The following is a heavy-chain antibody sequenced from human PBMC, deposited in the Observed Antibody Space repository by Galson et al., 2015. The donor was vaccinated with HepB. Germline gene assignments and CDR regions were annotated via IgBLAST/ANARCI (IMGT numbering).Heavy chain of an antibody. Sequence: SLRLSCAASGFTFSSYSMNWVRQAPGKGLEWVSSISSSSSYIYYADSVKGRFTISRDNAKNSLYLQMNSLRAEDTAVYYCARESGYDWGVRYFDYWGQGTLVTVSS. V-gene: IGHV3-21*01. J-gene: IGHJ4*02. D-gene: IGHD5-12*01. CDR1: GFTFSSYS. CDR2: ISSSSSYI. CDR3: ARESGYDWGVRYFDY.